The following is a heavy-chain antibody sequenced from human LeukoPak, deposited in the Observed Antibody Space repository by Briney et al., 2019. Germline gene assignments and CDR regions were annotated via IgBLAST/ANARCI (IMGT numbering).Heavy chain of an antibody. V-gene: IGHV1-18*01. J-gene: IGHJ3*02. CDR2: ISAYNGNT. CDR1: GYSFTSCG. Sequence: ASVTLSCTASGYSFTSCGISWVRQAPGQGLEWMGWISAYNGNTNYAQKLQGRVTMTTDTSTSTAYMELRRLRSDDTAVYYCARDQVYGDSSDAFDILGQGTMVTVS. CDR3: ARDQVYGDSSDAFDI. D-gene: IGHD4-17*01.